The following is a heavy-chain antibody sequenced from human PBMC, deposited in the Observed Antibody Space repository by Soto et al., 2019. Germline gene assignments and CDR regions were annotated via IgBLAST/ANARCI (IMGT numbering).Heavy chain of an antibody. D-gene: IGHD2-21*01. J-gene: IGHJ2*01. CDR1: GYTFTSYG. CDR2: ISAYNGNT. CDR3: ARDGMVGISSAWYFDL. V-gene: IGHV1-18*01. Sequence: ASVKVSCKASGYTFTSYGISWVRQAPGQGLEWMGWISAYNGNTNYAQKLQGRVTMTTDTSTSTAYMELRSLRSDDTAVYYCARDGMVGISSAWYFDLWGRGTLVTVSS.